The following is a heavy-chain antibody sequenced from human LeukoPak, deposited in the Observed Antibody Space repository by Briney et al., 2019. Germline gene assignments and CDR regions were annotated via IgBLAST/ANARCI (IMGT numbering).Heavy chain of an antibody. J-gene: IGHJ6*02. CDR1: GGSFSGYY. CDR2: INHSGST. Sequence: PSETLSLTCAVYGGSFSGYYWSWIRQPPGKGLEWIGEINHSGSTNYNPSLKSRVTISVDTSKNQFSLELSSVTAADTAVYYCARGGNSSSWYRQYYYYYGMDVWGQGTTVTVSS. D-gene: IGHD6-13*01. CDR3: ARGGNSSSWYRQYYYYYGMDV. V-gene: IGHV4-34*01.